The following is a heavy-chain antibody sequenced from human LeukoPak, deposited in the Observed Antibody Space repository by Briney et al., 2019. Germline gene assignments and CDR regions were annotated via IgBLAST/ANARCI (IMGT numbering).Heavy chain of an antibody. CDR1: GFTFDSHF. D-gene: IGHD6-13*01. Sequence: PGGSLRLSCVASGFTFDSHFMNWVRQAPGKGMEWVSSIGSRGSPISYADSLKGRFRISRDNAKNSLYLQMNSLRPEDTAVYYCARERDSRVSHDALDLWGQGTMVTVSS. V-gene: IGHV3-21*01. J-gene: IGHJ3*01. CDR3: ARERDSRVSHDALDL. CDR2: IGSRGSPI.